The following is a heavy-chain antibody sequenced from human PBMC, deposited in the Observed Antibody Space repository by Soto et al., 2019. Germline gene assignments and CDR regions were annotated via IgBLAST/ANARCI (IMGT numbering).Heavy chain of an antibody. Sequence: SETLSLTCTVSGGSVSSGSYYWSWIRQPPGKGLEWIGYIYYSGSTNYNPSLKSRVTISVDTSKNQFSLKLSSVTAADTAVYYCARGRDCSGGSCYSVRFDPWGQGTLVTVSS. CDR1: GGSVSSGSYY. D-gene: IGHD2-15*01. CDR3: ARGRDCSGGSCYSVRFDP. V-gene: IGHV4-61*01. CDR2: IYYSGST. J-gene: IGHJ5*02.